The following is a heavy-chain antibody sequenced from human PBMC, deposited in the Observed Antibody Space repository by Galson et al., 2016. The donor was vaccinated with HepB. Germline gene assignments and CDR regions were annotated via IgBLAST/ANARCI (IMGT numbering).Heavy chain of an antibody. J-gene: IGHJ6*02. CDR2: LGGSGGTT. CDR3: ARPLLPESRVATFKLRRRSHFSGMDV. D-gene: IGHD3-3*01. CDR1: GFIFNNFA. V-gene: IGHV3-23*01. Sequence: SLRLSCAASGFIFNNFAMTWVRQVPGKGLEWVSSLGGSGGTTYHADSVKGRFVISRDHSRSLMYLEMTGLRADDAAVYYCARPLLPESRVATFKLRRRSHFSGMDVWGRGTTVTVSS.